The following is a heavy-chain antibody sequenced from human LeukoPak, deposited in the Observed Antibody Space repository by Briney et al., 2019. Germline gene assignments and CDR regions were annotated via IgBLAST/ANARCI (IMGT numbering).Heavy chain of an antibody. D-gene: IGHD6-13*01. J-gene: IGHJ3*02. CDR1: GYTFTSYG. Sequence: WASVKVSCTASGYTFTSYGISWVRQAPGQGLEWMGWISAYNGNTNYAQKLQGRVTMTTDTSTSTAYMELRSLRSDDTAVYYCARDLAPGYSSSWSPNDAFDIWGQGTMVTVSS. CDR3: ARDLAPGYSSSWSPNDAFDI. V-gene: IGHV1-18*01. CDR2: ISAYNGNT.